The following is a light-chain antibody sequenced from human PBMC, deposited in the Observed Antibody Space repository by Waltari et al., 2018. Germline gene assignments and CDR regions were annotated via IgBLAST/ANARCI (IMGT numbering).Light chain of an antibody. V-gene: IGKV1-27*01. J-gene: IGKJ4*01. CDR2: AAS. CDR3: QKYNNVPQP. CDR1: QDINIH. Sequence: DIPVTQSPTSLSADVGERDTITCRASQDINIHLAWYQQKPGRVPKLLIYAASTLQSGVPSRFSGSGSGTDFTLTISSLQPEDFATYYCQKYNNVPQPFGGGTKVEI.